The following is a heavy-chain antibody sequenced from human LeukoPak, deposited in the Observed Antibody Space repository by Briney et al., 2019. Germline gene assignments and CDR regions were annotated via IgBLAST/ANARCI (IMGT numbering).Heavy chain of an antibody. Sequence: QPGRSLRLSCAASGFTFSSYGMHWVRQAPGKGLEWVAVISYDGSNKYYADSVKGRFTISRDNSKNTLYLQMNSPRAEDTAVYYCARGGLHCSSTSCLLNWFDPWGQGTLVTVSS. J-gene: IGHJ5*02. CDR2: ISYDGSNK. V-gene: IGHV3-30*03. CDR1: GFTFSSYG. D-gene: IGHD2-2*01. CDR3: ARGGLHCSSTSCLLNWFDP.